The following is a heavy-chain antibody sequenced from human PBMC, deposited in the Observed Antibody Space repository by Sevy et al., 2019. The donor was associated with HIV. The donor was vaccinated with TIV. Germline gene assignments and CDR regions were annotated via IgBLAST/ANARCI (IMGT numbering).Heavy chain of an antibody. V-gene: IGHV1-2*06. CDR1: GYTFTAYQ. D-gene: IGHD5-12*01. Sequence: ASVKVSCNPSGYTFTAYQMHWVRQAPGQGLEWLGRISPKGGGTKYAQNFSGRITLTRDTSIVTFYMELRNLTPDDTAVYYCAMDLSGDKITFFDFWGQGTLVTVSS. CDR3: AMDLSGDKITFFDF. J-gene: IGHJ4*02. CDR2: ISPKGGGT.